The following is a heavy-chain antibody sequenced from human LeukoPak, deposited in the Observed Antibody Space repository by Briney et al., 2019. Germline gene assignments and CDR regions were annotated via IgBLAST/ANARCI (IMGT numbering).Heavy chain of an antibody. CDR1: GFTFSSYI. D-gene: IGHD5-12*01. Sequence: GGSLILSCVASGFTFSSYIMNWVRQAPGKVLEWVSSISSSSSYIYYADSVKGRFTISRDNAKHPLYLQMNSLRAEDTAVYYCARVGYSGYDWKGGYYYYYGMAVWGQGTTVTVSS. J-gene: IGHJ6*02. V-gene: IGHV3-21*01. CDR2: ISSSSSYI. CDR3: ARVGYSGYDWKGGYYYYYGMAV.